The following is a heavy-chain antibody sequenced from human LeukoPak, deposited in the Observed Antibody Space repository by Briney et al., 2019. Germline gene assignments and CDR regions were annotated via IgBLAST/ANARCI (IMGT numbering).Heavy chain of an antibody. Sequence: GGSLRLSCAASGFTFSSYAMSWVRQAPGKGLEWVSTIGGSGGSTYSADSVKGRFTISRDNSKNTLYLQMNSLRAEDTAVYYCARRGNVAAFDYWGQGTLVTVSS. CDR2: IGGSGGST. V-gene: IGHV3-23*01. J-gene: IGHJ4*02. CDR1: GFTFSSYA. CDR3: ARRGNVAAFDY. D-gene: IGHD6-13*01.